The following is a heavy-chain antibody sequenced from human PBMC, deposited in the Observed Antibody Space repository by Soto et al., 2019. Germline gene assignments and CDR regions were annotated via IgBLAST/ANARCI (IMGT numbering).Heavy chain of an antibody. CDR3: ARVCGGDCHNGMDV. V-gene: IGHV4-59*12. CDR2: IYHSGTT. J-gene: IGHJ6*02. D-gene: IGHD2-21*02. Sequence: PSAALSLTCAISGASISNYCWNWIRLPPGKGLEWIGYIYHSGTTNYNPSLKSRVTISVDTSKNQFSLKLSSVTAADTAVYNCARVCGGDCHNGMDVWGQGTTVTVS. CDR1: GASISNYC.